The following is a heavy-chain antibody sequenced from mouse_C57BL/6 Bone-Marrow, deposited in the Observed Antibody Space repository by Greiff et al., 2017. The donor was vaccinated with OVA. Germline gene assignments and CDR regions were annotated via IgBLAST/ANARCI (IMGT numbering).Heavy chain of an antibody. Sequence: VQLKESGGGLVKPGGSLKLSCAASGFTFSSYAMSWVRQTPEKRLEWVATISDGGSYTYYPDNVKGRFTISRDNAKNNLYLQMSHLKSEDTAMYYFAREGLLPYWGQGTTLTVSS. CDR2: ISDGGSYT. CDR1: GFTFSSYA. CDR3: AREGLLPY. J-gene: IGHJ2*01. V-gene: IGHV5-4*01. D-gene: IGHD2-3*01.